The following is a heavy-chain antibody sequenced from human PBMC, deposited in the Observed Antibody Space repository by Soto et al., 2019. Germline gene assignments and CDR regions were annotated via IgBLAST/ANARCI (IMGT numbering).Heavy chain of an antibody. CDR1: GGSIISGAHS. D-gene: IGHD2-15*01. CDR2: IYHTGGT. CDR3: ARRRAGSGPLGLFDP. J-gene: IGHJ5*02. Sequence: SETLSLTCGVSGGSIISGAHSWSWIRQSPGKGLEFIGYIYHTGGTYYTPSLKSRVTISVDRSKNQFSLKLTSMSAADTAVYYCARRRAGSGPLGLFDPWGQGIQVT. V-gene: IGHV4-30-2*06.